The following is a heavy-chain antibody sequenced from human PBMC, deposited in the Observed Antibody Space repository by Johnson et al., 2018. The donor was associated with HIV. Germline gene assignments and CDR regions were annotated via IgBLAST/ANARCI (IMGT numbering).Heavy chain of an antibody. CDR3: ARAPRPDAFDI. Sequence: VQLVESGGGVVQPGRSLRLSCAASAFTSSSYSMHWVRQAPGKGLEWVANIKQDGSEKYYVDSVKGRFTISRDNAKNSLYLQMNSLRAEDTAVYYCARAPRPDAFDIWGQGTMVTVSS. J-gene: IGHJ3*02. V-gene: IGHV3-7*03. CDR1: AFTSSSYS. CDR2: IKQDGSEK.